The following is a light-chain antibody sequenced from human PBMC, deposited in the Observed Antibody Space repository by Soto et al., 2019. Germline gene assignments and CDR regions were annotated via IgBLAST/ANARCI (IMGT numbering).Light chain of an antibody. CDR2: DAS. V-gene: IGKV1-5*01. CDR3: QQYNSYST. Sequence: DIQMTQSPSTLSASVGDRVTITCRASQSISSWLAWYQQKPGKAPKLLIYDASSLESGVPSRFSGSGSGTEFTLTIRSLQPDDFATYYSQQYNSYSTFGQGTKLEIK. CDR1: QSISSW. J-gene: IGKJ2*01.